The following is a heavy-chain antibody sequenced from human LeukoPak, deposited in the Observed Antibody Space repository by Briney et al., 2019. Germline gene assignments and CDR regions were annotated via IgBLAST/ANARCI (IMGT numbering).Heavy chain of an antibody. CDR2: ISTYNANT. Sequence: ASVKVSCKASGYTFTSYGISWVRQAPGQGLEWMGWISTYNANTHYPQKLQGRVTMTTDTSTSTAYTELRSLRSDDTAVYYCARSGPISLRFWGQGTLVTVS. J-gene: IGHJ4*02. CDR3: ARSGPISLRF. D-gene: IGHD2/OR15-2a*01. V-gene: IGHV1-18*01. CDR1: GYTFTSYG.